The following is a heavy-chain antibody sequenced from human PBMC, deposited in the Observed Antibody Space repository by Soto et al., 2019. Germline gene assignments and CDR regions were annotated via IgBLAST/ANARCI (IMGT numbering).Heavy chain of an antibody. V-gene: IGHV3-21*01. CDR3: ARGRRPSRFLEWLLAHAFDI. J-gene: IGHJ3*02. CDR2: ISSSSSYI. CDR1: GFTFSSYS. D-gene: IGHD3-3*01. Sequence: GGSLRLSCAASGFTFSSYSMNWVRQAPGKGLEWVSSISSSSSYIYYADSVKGRFTISRDNAKNSLYLQMNSLRAEDTAVYYCARGRRPSRFLEWLLAHAFDIWGQGTMVTVSS.